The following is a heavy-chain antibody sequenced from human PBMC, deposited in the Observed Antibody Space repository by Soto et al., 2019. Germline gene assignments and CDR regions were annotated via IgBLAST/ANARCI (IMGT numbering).Heavy chain of an antibody. CDR2: ISAYNGNT. CDR3: ANVASITIFGVVYPLYMDV. V-gene: IGHV1-18*01. CDR1: DYTFTSYG. Sequence: GASVKVSCKPSDYTFTSYGISWVRQAPGQGLEWMGWISAYNGNTNYAQKFQGRVTMTTDTFTTTAYMELRSLRSDDTAVYYCANVASITIFGVVYPLYMDVWGKGTTVTVSS. D-gene: IGHD3-3*01. J-gene: IGHJ6*03.